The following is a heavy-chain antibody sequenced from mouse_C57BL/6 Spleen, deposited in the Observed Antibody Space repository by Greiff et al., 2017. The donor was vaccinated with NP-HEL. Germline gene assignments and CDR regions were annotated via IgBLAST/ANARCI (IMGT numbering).Heavy chain of an antibody. CDR3: ARRENWEEGYFDY. CDR2: INPNNGGT. V-gene: IGHV1-26*01. J-gene: IGHJ2*01. CDR1: GYTFTDYY. D-gene: IGHD4-1*01. Sequence: EVQLQQSGPELVKPGASVKISCKASGYTFTDYYMNWVKQSHGKSLEWIGDINPNNGGTSYNQKFKGKATLTVDKSSSTAYMELRSLTSEDSAVYYCARRENWEEGYFDYWGQGTTLTVSS.